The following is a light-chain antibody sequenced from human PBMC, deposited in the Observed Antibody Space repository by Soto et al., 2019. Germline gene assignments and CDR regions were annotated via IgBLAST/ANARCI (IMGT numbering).Light chain of an antibody. Sequence: QLVLTQPPSVSGAPGQRVTISCAGSSSNIGTGYDVHWYQQLPGTAPKLLIYGNSNRPSRVPDRFSGSKSGTSASLAITGLQAEDEADYYCQSYDRSRTGYVFGTGTKVTVL. V-gene: IGLV1-40*01. J-gene: IGLJ1*01. CDR1: SSNIGTGYD. CDR2: GNS. CDR3: QSYDRSRTGYV.